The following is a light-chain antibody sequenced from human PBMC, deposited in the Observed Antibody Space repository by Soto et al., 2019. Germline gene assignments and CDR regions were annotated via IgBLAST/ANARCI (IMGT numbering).Light chain of an antibody. V-gene: IGLV1-47*01. CDR1: SSNIGSNY. CDR3: AAWDDSLSGHVV. Sequence: QPVLTQPPSASGTPGQRVTISCSGSSSNIGSNYVYWYQQLPGTAPKLLIYRNNQRPSGVPDRFSGSKSGTSASLAISGLRSEDEADYYCAAWDDSLSGHVVFGEGTKLTVL. CDR2: RNN. J-gene: IGLJ2*01.